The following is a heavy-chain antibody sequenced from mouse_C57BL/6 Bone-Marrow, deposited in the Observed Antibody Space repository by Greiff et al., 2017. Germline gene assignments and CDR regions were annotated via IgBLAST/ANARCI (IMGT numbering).Heavy chain of an antibody. D-gene: IGHD2-2*01. CDR3: CWFVYAY. CDR2: IHPKSGST. J-gene: IGHJ3*01. Sequence: QVQLKQPGAELVKPGASVKLSCKASGYTFTSYWMHWVKQRPGQGLEWIGMIHPKSGSTNYNEKFKSKAKLTVDKSSCTAYMQLSSLTTEDSAVYYCCWFVYAYCGRGTLVTVSA. CDR1: GYTFTSYW. V-gene: IGHV1-64*01.